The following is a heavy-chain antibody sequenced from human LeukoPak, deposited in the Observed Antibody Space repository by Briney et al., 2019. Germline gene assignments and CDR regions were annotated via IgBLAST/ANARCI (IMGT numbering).Heavy chain of an antibody. CDR3: ARAGYCSSTSCQWVPLV. V-gene: IGHV4-59*01. Sequence: SETLSLTCTVSGGSMKNYYWIRIRQSPGKGLEWIGYIYYSGSTNYNPSLKSRVTISVDTSKNQFSLKLSSVTAADTAVYYCARAGYCSSTSCQWVPLVWGQGTTVTVSS. D-gene: IGHD2-2*03. CDR1: GGSMKNYY. J-gene: IGHJ6*02. CDR2: IYYSGST.